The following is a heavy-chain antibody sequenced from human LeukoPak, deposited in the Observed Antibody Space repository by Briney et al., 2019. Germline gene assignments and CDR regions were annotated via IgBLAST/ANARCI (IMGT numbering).Heavy chain of an antibody. CDR3: ARYSRGPSGSY. V-gene: IGHV3-11*01. CDR1: GFTFSDYY. J-gene: IGHJ4*02. Sequence: GGSLRLSCAASGFTFSDYYMAWIRQAPGKGLEWLSHISRSGATTYNPDSVKGRFTISRDKTKNSVYLQMNSLGVEDTAVYYCARYSRGPSGSYWGQGTLVTVSS. CDR2: ISRSGATT. D-gene: IGHD3-10*01.